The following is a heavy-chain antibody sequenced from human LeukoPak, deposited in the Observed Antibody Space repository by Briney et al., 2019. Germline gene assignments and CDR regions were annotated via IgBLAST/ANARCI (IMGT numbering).Heavy chain of an antibody. D-gene: IGHD3-22*01. CDR3: ARGAYYYED. J-gene: IGHJ4*02. Sequence: GGSLRLSCAASGFTFGTYWMSWVRQAPGRGLEWLANINPAGTEKYYVDSVKGRFTISRDNAKNSLYLQMNSLRAEDTAVYYCARGAYYYEDWGQGTLVTVSS. CDR1: GFTFGTYW. V-gene: IGHV3-7*01. CDR2: INPAGTEK.